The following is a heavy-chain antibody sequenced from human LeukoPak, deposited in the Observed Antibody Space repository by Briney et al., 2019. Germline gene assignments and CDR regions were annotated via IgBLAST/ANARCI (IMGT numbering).Heavy chain of an antibody. V-gene: IGHV3-23*01. J-gene: IGHJ4*02. CDR1: GFNFANHA. CDR2: IRGSGGST. CDR3: AKVLYYYDSSGYHAFDY. Sequence: GGSLRPSCAASGFNFANHAMSWVRQAPGKGLEWVSAIRGSGGSTYFADSVKGRFTISRDNSKNTLYLQMNSLGAEDTAVYYCAKVLYYYDSSGYHAFDYWGQGTLVTVSS. D-gene: IGHD3-22*01.